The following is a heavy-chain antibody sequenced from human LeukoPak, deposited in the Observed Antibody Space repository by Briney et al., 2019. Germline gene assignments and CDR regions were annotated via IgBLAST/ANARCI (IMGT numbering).Heavy chain of an antibody. CDR2: IRFDGNNK. CDR3: ASAPYDILTGQNWYFDL. D-gene: IGHD3-9*01. Sequence: PGGSLRLSCAASGFTFSTYGMHWVRQAPGKGLEWVTFIRFDGNNKYFADSVKGRFTISRDNSKNSLYLQMNSLRPEDTAVYYCASAPYDILTGQNWYFDLWGRGTVVTVSS. CDR1: GFTFSTYG. J-gene: IGHJ2*01. V-gene: IGHV3-30*02.